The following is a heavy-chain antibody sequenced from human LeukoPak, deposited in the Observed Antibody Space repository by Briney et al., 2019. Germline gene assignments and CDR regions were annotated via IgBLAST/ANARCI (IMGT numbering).Heavy chain of an antibody. CDR1: GFTFSSYS. Sequence: GGSLRLSCAASGFTFSSYSMNWVRQAPGKGLEWVSSISSSSSYIYYADSVKGRFTISRDNAKNSLYLQMNSLRAEDTAVYYCARDRGRAGSSWMSWFDPWGQGTLLTVSS. V-gene: IGHV3-21*01. J-gene: IGHJ5*02. D-gene: IGHD6-13*01. CDR2: ISSSSSYI. CDR3: ARDRGRAGSSWMSWFDP.